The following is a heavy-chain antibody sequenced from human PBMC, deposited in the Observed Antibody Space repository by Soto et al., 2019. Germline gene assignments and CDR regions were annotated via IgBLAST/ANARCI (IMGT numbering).Heavy chain of an antibody. J-gene: IGHJ5*02. D-gene: IGHD4-17*01. V-gene: IGHV1-2*04. Sequence: GASVKVSCKASGYTFTGYYMHWVRQAPGQGLEGMGWINPNSGGTNYAQKFQGWVTMTRDTSISTAYMELSRLRSDDTAVYYCARDGHGDYEKRWFDPWGQGTLVTVSS. CDR3: ARDGHGDYEKRWFDP. CDR2: INPNSGGT. CDR1: GYTFTGYY.